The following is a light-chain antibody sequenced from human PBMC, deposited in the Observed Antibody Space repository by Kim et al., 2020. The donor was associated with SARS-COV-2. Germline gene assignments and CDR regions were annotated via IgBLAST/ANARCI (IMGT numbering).Light chain of an antibody. CDR2: EDN. CDR1: SCSIAINY. J-gene: IGLJ3*02. V-gene: IGLV6-57*01. CDR3: QSYDSSNQV. Sequence: GKSVTLSCTRSSCSIAINYVQWYQQRPGSSPTTVIYEDNQRPSGVPDRFSGSIDSSSNSASLTISGLKTEDEADYYCQSYDSSNQVFGGGTQLTVL.